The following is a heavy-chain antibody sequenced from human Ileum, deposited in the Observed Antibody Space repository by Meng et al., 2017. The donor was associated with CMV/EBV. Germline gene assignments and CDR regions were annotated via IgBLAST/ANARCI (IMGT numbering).Heavy chain of an antibody. CDR1: GYTFTSYG. D-gene: IGHD2-8*01. Sequence: ASVKVSCKASGYTFTSYGISWVRQAPGQGLEWMGWINPNSGGTHYAQNFQGRLTMTRDTSISTAYMELSRLRSDDTAVYYCARDTNVVTIPSDYWGQGTLVTVSS. CDR3: ARDTNVVTIPSDY. CDR2: INPNSGGT. V-gene: IGHV1-2*02. J-gene: IGHJ4*02.